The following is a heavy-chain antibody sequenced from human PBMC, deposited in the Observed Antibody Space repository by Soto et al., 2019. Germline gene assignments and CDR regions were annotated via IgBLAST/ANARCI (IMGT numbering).Heavy chain of an antibody. J-gene: IGHJ4*02. CDR3: ARPYCGGDCSAFFDY. CDR1: GFTFSSYS. Sequence: PVGSLRLSCAASGFTFSSYSMNWVRQAPGKGLEWVSSISSSSSYIYYADSVKGRFTISRDNAKNSLYLQMNSLRAEDTAVYYCARPYCGGDCSAFFDYWGREPWSPSPQ. V-gene: IGHV3-21*01. CDR2: ISSSSSYI. D-gene: IGHD2-21*02.